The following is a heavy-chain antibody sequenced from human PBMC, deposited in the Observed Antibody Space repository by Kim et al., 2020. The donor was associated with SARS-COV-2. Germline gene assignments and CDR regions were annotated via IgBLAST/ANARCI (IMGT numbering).Heavy chain of an antibody. V-gene: IGHV3-11*06. J-gene: IGHJ4*02. Sequence: YRNYAASVEGRFTIARDNGENLLYLQRNSLRAEDTAVYYCARGRPAIGYDFWGQGTLLTVSS. D-gene: IGHD2-2*01. CDR3: ARGRPAIGYDF. CDR2: YR.